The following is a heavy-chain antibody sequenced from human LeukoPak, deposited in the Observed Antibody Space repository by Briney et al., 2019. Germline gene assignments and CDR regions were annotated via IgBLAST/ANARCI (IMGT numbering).Heavy chain of an antibody. Sequence: SETLSLTCTVSGGSISIYYWSWIRQPPGKGLEWIGYIYYSGSTNYNPSLKSRVTISVDTSKNQFSLKLSSVTAADTAVYYCARVAITGVLRWFDPWGQGTLVTVSS. J-gene: IGHJ5*02. V-gene: IGHV4-59*01. D-gene: IGHD1-20*01. CDR2: IYYSGST. CDR1: GGSISIYY. CDR3: ARVAITGVLRWFDP.